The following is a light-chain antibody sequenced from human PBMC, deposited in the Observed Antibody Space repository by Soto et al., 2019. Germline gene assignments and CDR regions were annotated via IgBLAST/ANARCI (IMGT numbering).Light chain of an antibody. CDR3: SLYTSENAYV. V-gene: IGLV2-18*01. Sequence: QSALTQPPSVSGSPGQSVTIPCTGTSTDFVSYNRVSWYQQPPGTAPKLMIYEVSKRPSGAPDRFSGSKSGNTASLTISGLQAADEADYYCSLYTSENAYVFGTGTKVTVL. J-gene: IGLJ1*01. CDR2: EVS. CDR1: STDFVSYNR.